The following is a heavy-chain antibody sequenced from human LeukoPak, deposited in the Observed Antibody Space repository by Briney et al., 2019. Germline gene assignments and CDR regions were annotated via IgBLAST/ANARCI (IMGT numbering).Heavy chain of an antibody. CDR2: MNPNSGNT. V-gene: IGHV1-8*01. D-gene: IGHD2-15*01. Sequence: ASVKVSCKASGYTFTSYDINCVRQATGQGLEWMGWMNPNSGNTGYAQKFQGRVTMTRNTSISTAYMELSSLRSEDTAVYYCARDGYCSGGSCYSSWFDPWGQGTLVTVSS. CDR3: ARDGYCSGGSCYSSWFDP. J-gene: IGHJ5*02. CDR1: GYTFTSYD.